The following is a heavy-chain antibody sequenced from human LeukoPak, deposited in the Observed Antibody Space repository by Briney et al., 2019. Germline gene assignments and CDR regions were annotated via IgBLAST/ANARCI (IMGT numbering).Heavy chain of an antibody. Sequence: PVKVSCKASGGSFNSYAISWVRQAPGQGLEWMGGIIPIFGTPNYAQQLQGRVPITADNSTSTAHLEPSILRSEGTAVDYVSRVTDSSGYYYVLAYWGQGTLVTVSS. CDR3: SRVTDSSGYYYVLAY. CDR1: GGSFNSYA. D-gene: IGHD3-22*01. CDR2: IIPIFGTP. J-gene: IGHJ4*02. V-gene: IGHV1-69*06.